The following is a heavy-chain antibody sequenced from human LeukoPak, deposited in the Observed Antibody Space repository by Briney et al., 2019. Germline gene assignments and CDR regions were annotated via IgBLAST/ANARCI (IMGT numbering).Heavy chain of an antibody. D-gene: IGHD7-27*01. J-gene: IGHJ4*02. Sequence: PGESLRLSCAASGFTFTSSTMNWVRQAPGKGLEWVSHIGTGTSTVGYADSIKGRFTISRDNAKNSVDLQMSSLRVDDSAVYYCVRDKDWGFDSWGQGTLVTVSS. CDR2: IGTGTSTV. V-gene: IGHV3-48*01. CDR3: VRDKDWGFDS. CDR1: GFTFTSST.